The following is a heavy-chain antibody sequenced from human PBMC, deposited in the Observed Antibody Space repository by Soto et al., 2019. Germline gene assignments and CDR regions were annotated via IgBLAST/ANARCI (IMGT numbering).Heavy chain of an antibody. V-gene: IGHV4-4*07. Sequence: PSETLSLTCTVSGGSISSYYWSWIRQPAGKGLEWIGRIYTSGSTNYNPSLKSRVTMSVDTSKNQFSLKLSSVTAADTAVYYCARDWDIVVVPAAIGTGYFDYWGQGTLVTVSS. CDR1: GGSISSYY. CDR2: IYTSGST. J-gene: IGHJ4*02. CDR3: ARDWDIVVVPAAIGTGYFDY. D-gene: IGHD2-2*01.